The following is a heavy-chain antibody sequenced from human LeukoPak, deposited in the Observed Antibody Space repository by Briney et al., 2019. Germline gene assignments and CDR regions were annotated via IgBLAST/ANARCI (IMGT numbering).Heavy chain of an antibody. V-gene: IGHV3-23*01. J-gene: IGHJ4*02. D-gene: IGHD2/OR15-2a*01. Sequence: WIRQAPGKGLEWVSAISGSGGSTYYADSVKGRFTISRDNAKNSLYLQMNSLRADDTAVYFCARGTTAPRGYFDYWGQGTLVTVSS. CDR2: ISGSGGST. CDR3: ARGTTAPRGYFDY.